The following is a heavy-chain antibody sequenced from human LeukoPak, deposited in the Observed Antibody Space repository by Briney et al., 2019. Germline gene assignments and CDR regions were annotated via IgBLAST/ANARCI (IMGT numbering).Heavy chain of an antibody. J-gene: IGHJ4*02. D-gene: IGHD2-2*01. CDR1: GFTFSSYW. Sequence: PGGSLRLSCAASGFTFSSYWMSWVRQAPGKGLEWVANIKQDGSEKYYVDSVKGRFTISRDNAKNSLYLQMNSLRAEDTAVYYCARYGRYCSSTSCYSPPFDYWGQGTLVTVSS. V-gene: IGHV3-7*01. CDR3: ARYGRYCSSTSCYSPPFDY. CDR2: IKQDGSEK.